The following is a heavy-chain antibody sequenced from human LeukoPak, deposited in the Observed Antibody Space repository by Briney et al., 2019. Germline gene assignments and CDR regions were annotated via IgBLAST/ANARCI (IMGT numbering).Heavy chain of an antibody. Sequence: GGPLRLSCAASGFIFGNYGMSWVRQAPGKGLEWVSGISTSGGRSYYADSVKGRFTISRDNSKNTLYLQMNSLRVEDSAIYYCAKDRDGGSTTTAKGFDYWAQGTLVTVSS. J-gene: IGHJ4*02. CDR1: GFIFGNYG. CDR2: ISTSGGRS. D-gene: IGHD2/OR15-2a*01. V-gene: IGHV3-23*01. CDR3: AKDRDGGSTTTAKGFDY.